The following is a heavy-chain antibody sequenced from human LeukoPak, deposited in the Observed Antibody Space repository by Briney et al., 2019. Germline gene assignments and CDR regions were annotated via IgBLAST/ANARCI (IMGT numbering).Heavy chain of an antibody. CDR2: ISGSGGST. Sequence: GGSLRLSCAASGFTFSSYTTSWVRQAPGKGLEWVSAISGSGGSTYYADSVKGRFTISRDNSKNTLYLQMNSLRAEDTAVYYCAKVGGITMIVGASAYFDYWGQGTLVTVSS. CDR1: GFTFSSYT. CDR3: AKVGGITMIVGASAYFDY. J-gene: IGHJ4*02. D-gene: IGHD3-22*01. V-gene: IGHV3-23*01.